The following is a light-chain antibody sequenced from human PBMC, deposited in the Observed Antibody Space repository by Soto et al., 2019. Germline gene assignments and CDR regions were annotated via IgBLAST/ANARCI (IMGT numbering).Light chain of an antibody. CDR1: PNVSNW. V-gene: IGKV1-5*03. Sequence: DVEMTQSPSTLPTSIGDRVTINCRASPNVSNWLAWYQQKPGKAPILLLYKTSRLESGVPSRFSASGSGTDFTLTINSLQSDDFATYFCQQYSKESTFGQGTKLEIK. CDR3: QQYSKEST. J-gene: IGKJ2*01. CDR2: KTS.